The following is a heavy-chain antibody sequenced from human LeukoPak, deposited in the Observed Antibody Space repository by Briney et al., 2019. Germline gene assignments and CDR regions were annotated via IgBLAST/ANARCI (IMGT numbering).Heavy chain of an antibody. Sequence: SETLSLTCAVYGGSFSGYYWSWIRQPPGKGLEWIGEINHSGSTNYNPSLKSRVTISVDTSKNQFSLKLSSVTAADTAVYYCARSLKGWFDPWGQGTLVTVSS. CDR3: ARSLKGWFDP. V-gene: IGHV4-34*01. J-gene: IGHJ5*02. CDR1: GGSFSGYY. CDR2: INHSGST.